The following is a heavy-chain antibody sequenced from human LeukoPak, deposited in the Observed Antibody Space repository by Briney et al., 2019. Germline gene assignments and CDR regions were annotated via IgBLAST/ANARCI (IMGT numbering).Heavy chain of an antibody. D-gene: IGHD3-9*01. CDR2: IYYSGST. V-gene: IGHV4-39*07. CDR3: ARGAVRYFDWSPYYFDY. J-gene: IGHJ4*02. CDR1: GGSISSSSYY. Sequence: PSETLSLTCTVSGGSISSSSYYWGWIRQPPGKGLEWIGSIYYSGSTYYNPSLKSRVTISVDTSKNQFSLKLSSVTAADTAVYYCARGAVRYFDWSPYYFDYWGQGTLVTVSS.